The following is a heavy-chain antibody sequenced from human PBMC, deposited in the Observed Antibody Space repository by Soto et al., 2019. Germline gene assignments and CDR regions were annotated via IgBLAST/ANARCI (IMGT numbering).Heavy chain of an antibody. V-gene: IGHV3-53*01. D-gene: IGHD3-16*01. CDR3: GPQGGGGGY. J-gene: IGHJ4*02. CDR2: IYSGGYT. CDR1: GFTVSNNY. Sequence: EVQLVESGGGLIQPGGSLRLSCAVSGFTVSNNYMSWVRQAPGKGLEGVSVIYSGGYTAYGDSVKGRFTISRDNSKKQLFLQIDRRSADDTSGYSWGPQGGGGGYWGQGTLVTVSS.